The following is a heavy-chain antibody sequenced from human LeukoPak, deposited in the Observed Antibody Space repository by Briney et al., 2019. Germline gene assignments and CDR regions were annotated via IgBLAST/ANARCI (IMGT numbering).Heavy chain of an antibody. CDR2: IYSGGST. CDR1: GFTVSSNY. V-gene: IGHV3-53*01. J-gene: IGHJ4*02. Sequence: PGGSLRLSCAASGFTVSSNYMSWVRQAPGKGLEWVSVIYSGGSTYYADSVKGRFTISRDNSKNTLYLQMNSLRAEDTAVYYCAKDGHIVVVTASYFFDYWGQGTLVTVSS. D-gene: IGHD2-21*02. CDR3: AKDGHIVVVTASYFFDY.